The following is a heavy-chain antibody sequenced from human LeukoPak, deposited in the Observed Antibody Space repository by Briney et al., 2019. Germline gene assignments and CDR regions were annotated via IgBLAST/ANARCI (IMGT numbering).Heavy chain of an antibody. CDR1: GFTFDDYG. V-gene: IGHV3-66*02. J-gene: IGHJ4*02. CDR2: IYSGGST. CDR3: ARSPRVGLDY. Sequence: GRSQRLSCEASGFTFDDYGMHWVRQAPGKGLEWVSVIYSGGSTYYADSVKGRFTISRDNSKNTLYLQMNSLRAEDTAVYYCARSPRVGLDYWGQGTLVTVSS.